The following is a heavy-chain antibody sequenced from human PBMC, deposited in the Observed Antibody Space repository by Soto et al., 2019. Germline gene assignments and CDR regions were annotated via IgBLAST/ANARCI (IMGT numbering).Heavy chain of an antibody. CDR2: INAGNGNT. D-gene: IGHD6-19*01. J-gene: IGHJ5*02. CDR3: ARVIAVAGRAFDP. V-gene: IGHV1-3*01. Sequence: ASVKVSCKASGYTFTSYAMHWVRQAPGQRLEWMGWINAGNGNTKYSQKFQGRVTITRDTSASTAYMELSSLRSEDTAVYYCARVIAVAGRAFDPWGQGTLVTVSS. CDR1: GYTFTSYA.